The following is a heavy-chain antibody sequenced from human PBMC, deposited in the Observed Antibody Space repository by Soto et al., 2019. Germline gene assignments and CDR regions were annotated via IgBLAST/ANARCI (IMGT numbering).Heavy chain of an antibody. CDR3: ARDRSIAARQDDCDI. D-gene: IGHD6-6*01. CDR2: INWNGGST. Sequence: GGSLRLSCAASGFTFGDYGMSWVRQAPGKGLEWVSGINWNGGSTCYADSVKGRFTISRENAETSLTLQMNSLSAEDAALYYCARDRSIAARQDDCDIWGQGTMVTVSS. CDR1: GFTFGDYG. V-gene: IGHV3-20*04. J-gene: IGHJ3*02.